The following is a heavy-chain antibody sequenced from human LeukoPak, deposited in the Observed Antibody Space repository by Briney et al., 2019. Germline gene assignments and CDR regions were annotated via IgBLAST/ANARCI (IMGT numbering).Heavy chain of an antibody. CDR2: IWYDGSNK. V-gene: IGHV3-33*08. J-gene: IGHJ4*02. CDR1: GFTFSSYG. Sequence: PGGSLRLSCAASGFTFSSYGMHWVRQAPGKGLEWVAVIWYDGSNKYYADSVKGRFTISRDNSKNTLYLQMNSLRAEDTAVYYCARDRKAVAADYWGQGTLVTVSS. D-gene: IGHD6-13*01. CDR3: ARDRKAVAADY.